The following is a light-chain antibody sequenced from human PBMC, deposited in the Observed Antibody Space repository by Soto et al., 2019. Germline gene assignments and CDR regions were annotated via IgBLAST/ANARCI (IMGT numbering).Light chain of an antibody. CDR1: QNLLHSYGKTY. V-gene: IGKV2D-29*01. CDR3: LQSIKLPYT. J-gene: IGKJ2*01. Sequence: DIVLTQTPLFLSVTPGQPASISCRSTQNLLHSYGKTYLYWCLQTAGQPPQLLIYEVSNRFSGVSDRLSGSGSGTDFTLTISRLQADDVGIYYCLQSIKLPYTFGQGTKLEIK. CDR2: EVS.